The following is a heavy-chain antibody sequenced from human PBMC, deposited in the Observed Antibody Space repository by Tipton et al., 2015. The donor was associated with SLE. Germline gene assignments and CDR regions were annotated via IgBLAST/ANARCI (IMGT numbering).Heavy chain of an antibody. CDR3: ARPLGYCTGGICRRYYYYGMDV. D-gene: IGHD2-8*02. Sequence: GSLRLSCAASGFIFDTYWMTWVRQVPGKGLEWVANIKEDGSEKYYVDSLRGRFTISRDNAKNSLYLQMDSLTVDDTAVYYCARPLGYCTGGICRRYYYYGMDVWGQGTTVIVSS. J-gene: IGHJ6*02. V-gene: IGHV3-7*01. CDR2: IKEDGSEK. CDR1: GFIFDTYW.